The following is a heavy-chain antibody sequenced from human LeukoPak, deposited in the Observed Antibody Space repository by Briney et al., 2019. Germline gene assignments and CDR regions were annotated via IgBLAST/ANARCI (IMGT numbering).Heavy chain of an antibody. CDR2: IWYDGSNK. J-gene: IGHJ4*02. Sequence: GGSLRLSCAASGFTFRNYGMHWVRQAPGKGLEWVAVIWYDGSNKYYADSVKGRFTISRDNSKNTMYLQMNSVTAEDTAVYYCAKGLYDRSGYFVDWGQGTLATVSS. CDR1: GFTFRNYG. D-gene: IGHD3-22*01. CDR3: AKGLYDRSGYFVD. V-gene: IGHV3-33*06.